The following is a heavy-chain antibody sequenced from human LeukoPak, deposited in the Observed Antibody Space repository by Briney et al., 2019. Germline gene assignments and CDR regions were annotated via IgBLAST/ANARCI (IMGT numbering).Heavy chain of an antibody. CDR3: ASLRDWGY. D-gene: IGHD2-21*02. Sequence: PSETLSLTCAVYGGSFSGYYCSWIRQPPGKGLEWIGEINHSGSTNYNPSLKSRVTISVDTSKNQFSLKLSSVTAADTAVYYCASLRDWGYWGQGTLVTVSS. CDR2: INHSGST. CDR1: GGSFSGYY. V-gene: IGHV4-34*01. J-gene: IGHJ4*02.